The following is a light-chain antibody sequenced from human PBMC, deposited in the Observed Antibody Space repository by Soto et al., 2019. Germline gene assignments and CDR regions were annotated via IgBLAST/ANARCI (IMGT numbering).Light chain of an antibody. V-gene: IGKV3-20*01. CDR2: SAS. Sequence: LTQTAGTLSLSTGGRASLSCRASHSVGTYLACYQQRSGQAPRLLIYSASSRATGIPDRFSGSGSGTDFILTISRLEPEDFAVYYCQQYGSSSWTFGQGTKVDI. J-gene: IGKJ1*01. CDR1: HSVGTY. CDR3: QQYGSSSWT.